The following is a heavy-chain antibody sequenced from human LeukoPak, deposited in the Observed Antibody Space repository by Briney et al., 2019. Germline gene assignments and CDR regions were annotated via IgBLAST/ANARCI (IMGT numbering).Heavy chain of an antibody. CDR2: INPSGGST. V-gene: IGHV1-46*01. J-gene: IGHJ6*02. CDR1: GYTFTSYY. CDR3: AGETSYYYGMDV. Sequence: ASVKVSCKASGYTFTSYYMHWVRQAPGQGLEWMGIINPSGGSTSYAQKFQGRVTMTRDTSTSTVYMELSSLRSEDMAVYYCAGETSYYYGMDVWGQGTTVTVSS.